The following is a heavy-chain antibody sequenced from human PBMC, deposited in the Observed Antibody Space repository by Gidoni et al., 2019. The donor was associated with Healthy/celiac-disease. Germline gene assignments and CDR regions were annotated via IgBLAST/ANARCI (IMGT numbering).Heavy chain of an antibody. CDR1: GFTFSGSA. CDR2: IRSKANRYAT. D-gene: IGHD6-6*01. V-gene: IGHV3-73*01. Sequence: EVQLVESGGGLVLPGGSLKLSCAASGFTFSGSAMHWVRQASGKGLEWVGSIRSKANRYATAYAASVKGRFTIARDESKNTAYLQMNSLKTEDTAVYYWTTLSIDGDFDYWGQGTLVTVSS. CDR3: TTLSIDGDFDY. J-gene: IGHJ4*02.